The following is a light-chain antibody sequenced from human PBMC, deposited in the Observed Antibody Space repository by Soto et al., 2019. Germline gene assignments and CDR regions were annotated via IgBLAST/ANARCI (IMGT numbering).Light chain of an antibody. V-gene: IGKV3-20*01. CDR3: QQYDNSRT. Sequence: IVLTQSPGTLSLSPGERATLSCRASQSVNRRSLAWYQQKPGQAPRLLISTISNRATGIPDRFSGSGSGADFTLTISRLEPEDFAVYCCQQYDNSRTFGQGTKVEIK. CDR2: TIS. CDR1: QSVNRRS. J-gene: IGKJ1*01.